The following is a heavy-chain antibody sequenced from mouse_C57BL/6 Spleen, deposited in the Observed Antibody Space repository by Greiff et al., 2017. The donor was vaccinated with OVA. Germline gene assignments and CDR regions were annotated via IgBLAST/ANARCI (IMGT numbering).Heavy chain of an antibody. CDR2: IYPSDSET. CDR1: GYTFTSYW. J-gene: IGHJ4*01. CDR3: ARGLRRVYAMDY. D-gene: IGHD2-2*01. Sequence: QVQLQQPGAELVRPGSSVKLSCKASGYTFTSYWMDWVKQRPGQGLEWIGNIYPSDSETHYNQKFKDKATLTVDKSSSTAYMQLSSLTSEDSAVYYCARGLRRVYAMDYWGQGTSVTVSS. V-gene: IGHV1-61*01.